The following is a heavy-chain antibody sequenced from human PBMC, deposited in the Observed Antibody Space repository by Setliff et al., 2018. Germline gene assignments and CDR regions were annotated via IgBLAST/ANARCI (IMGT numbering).Heavy chain of an antibody. D-gene: IGHD5-12*01. V-gene: IGHV4-61*08. CDR1: GGSISSGGYY. CDR2: IYYSGTA. J-gene: IGHJ4*02. CDR3: ARGGTFRYFDY. Sequence: SETLSLTCTVSGGSISSGGYYWSWIRQHPGKGLEWIGYIYYSGTANYSPSLKSRLTISVDTSKNQFSLKLRSVTAADTAVYYCARGGTFRYFDYWGQGTPVTVSS.